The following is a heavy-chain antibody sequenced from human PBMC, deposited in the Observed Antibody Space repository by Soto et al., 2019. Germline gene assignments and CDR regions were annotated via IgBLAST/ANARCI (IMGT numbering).Heavy chain of an antibody. V-gene: IGHV4-39*01. D-gene: IGHD5-12*01. CDR3: ARHRPSKMATIAGYFDY. Sequence: SETLSLTCTVSGGSISSSSYYWGWIRQPPGKGLEWIGSIYYSGSTYYNPSLKSRVTISVDTSKNQFSLKLSSVTAADTAVYYCARHRPSKMATIAGYFDYWGQGTLVTVSS. CDR2: IYYSGST. J-gene: IGHJ4*02. CDR1: GGSISSSSYY.